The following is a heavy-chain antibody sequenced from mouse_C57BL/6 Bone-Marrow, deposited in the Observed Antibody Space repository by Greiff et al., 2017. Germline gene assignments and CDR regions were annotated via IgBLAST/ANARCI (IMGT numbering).Heavy chain of an antibody. CDR2: IYPSDSET. CDR1: GYTFTSYW. Sequence: QVQLQQPGAELVRPGSSVKLSCKASGYTFTSYWMDWVKQRPGQGLEWIGNIYPSDSETHYNQKFKDKATLTVDKSSSTAYMPLSSLTSEDSAVDYCAREVGTLRYPYFDYWGQGTTLTVSS. J-gene: IGHJ2*01. V-gene: IGHV1-61*01. CDR3: AREVGTLRYPYFDY. D-gene: IGHD1-1*01.